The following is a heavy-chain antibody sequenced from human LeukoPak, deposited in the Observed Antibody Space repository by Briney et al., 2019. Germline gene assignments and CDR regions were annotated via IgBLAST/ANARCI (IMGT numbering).Heavy chain of an antibody. CDR1: GDPISTYH. V-gene: IGHV4-59*01. CDR2: MQSTGNS. J-gene: IGHJ4*02. Sequence: SETLSLTCSVFGDPISTYHWNWIRKPPGKGLEWIAYMQSTGNSQYNPSLKSRVAMSVDTSKNQVVLNLSSVTAADTAAYYCARDKRHSYGRYFAHWGQGMLVTVSS. CDR3: ARDKRHSYGRYFAH. D-gene: IGHD5-18*01.